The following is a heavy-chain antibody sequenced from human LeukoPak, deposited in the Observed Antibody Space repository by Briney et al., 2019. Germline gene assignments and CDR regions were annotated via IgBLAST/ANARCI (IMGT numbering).Heavy chain of an antibody. Sequence: GGSLRLSCAASGFTFSRYAMSWVRQALGKGLEWVSAISGGGDNTYYADSVRGRFTISRDNSKNTLFLQMNSLRAEDTAIYYCAKPVDGASVQRYFQHWGQGTLVTVSS. D-gene: IGHD1-1*01. V-gene: IGHV3-23*01. CDR2: ISGGGDNT. J-gene: IGHJ1*01. CDR3: AKPVDGASVQRYFQH. CDR1: GFTFSRYA.